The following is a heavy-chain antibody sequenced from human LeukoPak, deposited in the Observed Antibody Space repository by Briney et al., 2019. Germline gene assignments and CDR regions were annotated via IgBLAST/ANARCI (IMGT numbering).Heavy chain of an antibody. CDR1: GGSISSSSYY. CDR3: ARDRYYYDSSGYSLDY. Sequence: SETLSLTCKVSGGSISSSSYYWGWIRQPPGKGLEWIGIIYYSGSTYYNPSLKSRVTISVDTSKNQFSLKLSSVTAADTAVYYCARDRYYYDSSGYSLDYWGQGTLVTVSS. CDR2: IYYSGST. J-gene: IGHJ4*02. V-gene: IGHV4-39*07. D-gene: IGHD3-22*01.